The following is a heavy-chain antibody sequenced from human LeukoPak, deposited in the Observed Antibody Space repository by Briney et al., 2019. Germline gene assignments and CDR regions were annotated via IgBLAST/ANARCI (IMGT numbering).Heavy chain of an antibody. V-gene: IGHV4-59*01. J-gene: IGHJ4*02. CDR3: ARGYDFWSGIFDY. Sequence: SEPLSLTCTVSGGSISSYYWSWIRQPPGKGLEWIGYIYYSGSTNYNPSLKSRVTISVDTSQNQLSLQLSSVTAADTAVYYCARGYDFWSGIFDYWGQGTLVTVSS. CDR1: GGSISSYY. CDR2: IYYSGST. D-gene: IGHD3-3*01.